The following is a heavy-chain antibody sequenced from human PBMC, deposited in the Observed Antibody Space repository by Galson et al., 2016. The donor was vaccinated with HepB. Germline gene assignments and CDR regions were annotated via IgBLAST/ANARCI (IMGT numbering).Heavy chain of an antibody. CDR1: GFTFASYA. CDR2: ISGSGGRI. J-gene: IGHJ5*02. V-gene: IGHV3-23*01. CDR3: AKEKDYGQLPNCFDP. D-gene: IGHD4/OR15-4a*01. Sequence: SLRLSCAASGFTFASYAMTWVRQAPGKGLEWVSTISGSGGRIYYVDSVKGRFTIPRDNSKNTPFLQMNSLRAEDTALYYCAKEKDYGQLPNCFDPWGQGTLVTVSS.